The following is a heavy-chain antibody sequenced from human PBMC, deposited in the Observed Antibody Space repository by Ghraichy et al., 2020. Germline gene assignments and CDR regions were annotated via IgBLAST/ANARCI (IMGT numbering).Heavy chain of an antibody. CDR2: IYSGGTT. CDR3: ARRTSGSYCFDY. Sequence: GGSLRLSCAASGFTVSSNYMSWVRQAPGKGLEWVSVIYSGGTTYYADSVRGRFTISRDNSKNTLFLQMNSLRAEDTAVYYCARRTSGSYCFDYWGQGTLVTVSS. CDR1: GFTVSSNY. J-gene: IGHJ4*02. D-gene: IGHD1-26*01. V-gene: IGHV3-66*01.